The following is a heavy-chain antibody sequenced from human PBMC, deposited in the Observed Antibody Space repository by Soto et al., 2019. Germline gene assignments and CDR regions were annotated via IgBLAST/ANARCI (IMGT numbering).Heavy chain of an antibody. J-gene: IGHJ4*02. CDR2: IIPIFGTA. CDR1: GGTFSNYA. CDR3: ARGGFTIAVSSSSCLDY. Sequence: QVQLVQSGAEVKKPGSSVKVSCKASGGTFSNYAISWMRQAPGQGLEWMGGIIPIFGTANYAQKFQGRVTITADESTSTAYMELSSLRSEDTAVYYCARGGFTIAVSSSSCLDYWGQGTLVTVSS. D-gene: IGHD6-13*01. V-gene: IGHV1-69*12.